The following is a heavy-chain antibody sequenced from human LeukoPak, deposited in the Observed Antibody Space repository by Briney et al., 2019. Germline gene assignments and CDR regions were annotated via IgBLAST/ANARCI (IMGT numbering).Heavy chain of an antibody. Sequence: ASVKVSCKASAYTFTSYGISWVRQAPGQGLEWMGWISAYNGNTNYAQKLQGRVTMTTDTSTSTAYMELRSLRSDDTAVYYCARSKSGSLGSWFHLWDQGTLVTVSS. V-gene: IGHV1-18*01. CDR1: AYTFTSYG. J-gene: IGHJ5*02. CDR2: ISAYNGNT. CDR3: ARSKSGSLGSWFHL. D-gene: IGHD3-3*01.